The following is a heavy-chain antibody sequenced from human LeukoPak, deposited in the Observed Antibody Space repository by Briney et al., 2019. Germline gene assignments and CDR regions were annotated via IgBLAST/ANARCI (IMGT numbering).Heavy chain of an antibody. CDR3: ARHPNFDILTGYYNVEPYYFDY. CDR2: GDYSGGT. CDR1: GDSFSSVTDY. Sequence: SETLSLTCTVSGDSFSSVTDYWAWIRQPPGKGLEWIASGDYSGGTYYNPSLESRVAISADTSKNQFSLKLSSVTAADTAVYYCARHPNFDILTGYYNVEPYYFDYWGQGTLVTVSS. V-gene: IGHV4-39*01. J-gene: IGHJ4*02. D-gene: IGHD3-9*01.